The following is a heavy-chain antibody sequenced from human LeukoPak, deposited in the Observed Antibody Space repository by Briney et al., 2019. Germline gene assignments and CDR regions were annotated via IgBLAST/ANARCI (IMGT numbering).Heavy chain of an antibody. D-gene: IGHD3-10*01. Sequence: PGGSLRLSCAASGFTFSNYGMHWVRQAPGKGLEWVAFIRYDGNNKNYADFVKGRFTISRDNSKNTLYLQMNSLRAEDTAVYYCANIQAMVRGVTADYWGQGTLVTVSS. J-gene: IGHJ4*02. CDR1: GFTFSNYG. V-gene: IGHV3-30*02. CDR2: IRYDGNNK. CDR3: ANIQAMVRGVTADY.